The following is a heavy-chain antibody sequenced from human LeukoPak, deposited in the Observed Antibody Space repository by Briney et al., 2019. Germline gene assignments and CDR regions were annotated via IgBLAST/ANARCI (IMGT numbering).Heavy chain of an antibody. CDR1: GGTFSSYA. CDR3: ARNPRLPYDILTGLWFDP. J-gene: IGHJ5*02. V-gene: IGHV1-69*05. D-gene: IGHD3-9*01. CDR2: IIPIFGTA. Sequence: GASVKVSCKASGGTFSSYAISWVRQAPGQGLEWMGGIIPIFGTANYAQKFQGRVTITTDESTSTAYMELSSLRSEDTAVYYCARNPRLPYDILTGLWFDPWGQGTLVTVSS.